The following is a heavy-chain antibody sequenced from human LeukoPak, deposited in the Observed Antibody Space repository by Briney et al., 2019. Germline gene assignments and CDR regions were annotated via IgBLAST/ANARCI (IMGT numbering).Heavy chain of an antibody. Sequence: PGGSLRLSCAASGFTSSSSYMTWVRQAPDKGLEWVSVIYSGGSTYYADSVKGRFTISRDNSKNTLYLQMNSLRAEDTAVYYCARDGGQRPSGFSTVGFDYWGQGTLVTVSS. CDR3: ARDGGQRPSGFSTVGFDY. V-gene: IGHV3-53*01. CDR2: IYSGGST. J-gene: IGHJ4*02. CDR1: GFTSSSSY. D-gene: IGHD3-22*01.